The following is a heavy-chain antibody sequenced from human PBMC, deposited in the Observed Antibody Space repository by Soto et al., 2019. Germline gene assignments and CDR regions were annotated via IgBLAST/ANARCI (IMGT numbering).Heavy chain of an antibody. D-gene: IGHD6-19*01. Sequence: EVQLVESGGGLVQPGGSLRLSCAASGFTFSNFWMNWVRQAPGKGLEWVANVKQDGSDKRYVDSVKGRFTISRDNAENSLYLQMSGLRAEDTALYYCAFGSSSGLPYDILFDFWGQGTLVTVSS. J-gene: IGHJ4*02. CDR2: VKQDGSDK. V-gene: IGHV3-7*05. CDR1: GFTFSNFW. CDR3: AFGSSSGLPYDILFDF.